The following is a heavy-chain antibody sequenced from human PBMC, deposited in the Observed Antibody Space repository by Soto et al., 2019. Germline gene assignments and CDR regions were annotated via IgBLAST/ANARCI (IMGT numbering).Heavy chain of an antibody. J-gene: IGHJ4*02. CDR1: GVSVSSGTYY. Sequence: QVQLQESGPGLVKPSETLSLTCTVSGVSVSSGTYYWTWIRQPPGKGLEWIGYIYYTGSTNYNPSLKSRVTISVDTSKNQFSLKLRSVTAADTAVYYCARLNYFDSSGYLPRDYWGQGTLVTVSS. V-gene: IGHV4-61*01. D-gene: IGHD3-22*01. CDR2: IYYTGST. CDR3: ARLNYFDSSGYLPRDY.